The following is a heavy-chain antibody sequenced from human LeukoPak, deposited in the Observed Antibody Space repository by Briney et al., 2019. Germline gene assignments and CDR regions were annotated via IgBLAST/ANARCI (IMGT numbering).Heavy chain of an antibody. CDR2: THYSGST. CDR1: GGSISSYY. Sequence: PSETLSLTCTVSGGSISSYYWSWLRQPPGKGLEYIGYTHYSGSTNYNPSLKSRVTISLDMSGNQFSPRLSSVTAADTAVYYCARRSTVVGMGWFDPWGQGTLVTVSS. J-gene: IGHJ5*02. V-gene: IGHV4-59*08. CDR3: ARRSTVVGMGWFDP. D-gene: IGHD2-21*01.